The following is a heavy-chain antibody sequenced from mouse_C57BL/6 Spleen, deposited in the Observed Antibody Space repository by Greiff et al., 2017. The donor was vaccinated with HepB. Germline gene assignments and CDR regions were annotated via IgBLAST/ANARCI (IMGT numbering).Heavy chain of an antibody. J-gene: IGHJ2*01. CDR1: GYTFTSYW. CDR2: IYPSDSET. CDR3: ARDYGRSPLDY. Sequence: QVQLQQPGAELVRPGSSVKLSCKASGYTFTSYWMDWVKQRPGQGLEWIGNIYPSDSETHYNQKFKDKATLTVDKSSSTAYMQLSSLTSEDSAVYYCARDYGRSPLDYWGQGTTLTVSS. D-gene: IGHD1-1*01. V-gene: IGHV1-61*01.